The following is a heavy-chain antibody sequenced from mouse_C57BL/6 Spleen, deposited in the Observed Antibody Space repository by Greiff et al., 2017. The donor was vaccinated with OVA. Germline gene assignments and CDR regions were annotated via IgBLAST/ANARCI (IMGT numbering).Heavy chain of an antibody. D-gene: IGHD3-2*02. V-gene: IGHV6-3*01. CDR3: TKTAQALYAMDY. CDR2: IRLKSDNYAT. CDR1: GFTFSNYW. J-gene: IGHJ4*01. Sequence: EVKLVESGGGLVQPGGSMKLSCVASGFTFSNYWMNWVRQSPEKGLEWVAQIRLKSDNYATHYAESVKGRFTISRDDSKSSVYLQMHNLRAEDTGIYYCTKTAQALYAMDYWGQGTSVTVSS.